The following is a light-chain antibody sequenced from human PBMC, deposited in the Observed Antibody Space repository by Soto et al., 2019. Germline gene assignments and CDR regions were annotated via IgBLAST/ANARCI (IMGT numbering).Light chain of an antibody. J-gene: IGLJ1*01. CDR3: SSYSSSISYV. Sequence: QSALAQPASVSGSLGQSITISCTGTSSDVGRYNYVYWYQQQPGKAPKLMIYEVRNRPSGVSNRFSGSKFGNTASLTISGLQAEDEADYYCSSYSSSISYVFGTGTKVTVL. CDR1: SSDVGRYNY. V-gene: IGLV2-14*01. CDR2: EVR.